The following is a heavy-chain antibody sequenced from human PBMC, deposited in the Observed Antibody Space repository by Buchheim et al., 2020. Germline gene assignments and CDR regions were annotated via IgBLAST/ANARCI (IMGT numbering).Heavy chain of an antibody. V-gene: IGHV3-33*01. CDR2: IWYDGSNK. CDR3: ARASGYSSGWAYFDL. J-gene: IGHJ3*01. D-gene: IGHD6-19*01. Sequence: QVQLVESGGGVVQPGGSLRLSCAASRFTFTSFGMNWVRQAPGKGLEWVTVIWYDGSNKYYADSVKGRFTISRDISTNTLYLQIKSVRAEDTAVYYCARASGYSSGWAYFDLWGQGT. CDR1: RFTFTSFG.